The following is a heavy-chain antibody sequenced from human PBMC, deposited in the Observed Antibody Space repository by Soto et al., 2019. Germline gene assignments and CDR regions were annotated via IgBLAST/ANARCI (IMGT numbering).Heavy chain of an antibody. V-gene: IGHV3-30-3*01. CDR1: GFTFSSYA. J-gene: IGHJ1*01. Sequence: QVQLVESGGGVVQPGRSLRLSCAASGFTFSSYAMHWVRQAPGKGLEWVAVISYDGSNIYYPDSVKGRFTISRDNSKTTLYLRMTSVRAEATAVYYCERVRSGSPRDQKGGAYFQHWGQGTLVTVSS. D-gene: IGHD1-26*01. CDR2: ISYDGSNI. CDR3: ERVRSGSPRDQKGGAYFQH.